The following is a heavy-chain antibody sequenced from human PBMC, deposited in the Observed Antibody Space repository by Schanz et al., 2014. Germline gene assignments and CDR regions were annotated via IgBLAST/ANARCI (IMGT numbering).Heavy chain of an antibody. V-gene: IGHV1-18*01. CDR3: ARGPLGTSP. CDR1: GGTFSSFG. CDR2: ISPYNGNT. J-gene: IGHJ5*02. D-gene: IGHD5-12*01. Sequence: QVQLVQSGAEVRKPGASVKVSCKASGGTFSSFGINWVRQAPGQGLEWMGWISPYNGNTNYAQKLQGRVTMTADTSTSTAYMDLRSLRSDDTAVYYCARGPLGTSPWGQGTLVTVSS.